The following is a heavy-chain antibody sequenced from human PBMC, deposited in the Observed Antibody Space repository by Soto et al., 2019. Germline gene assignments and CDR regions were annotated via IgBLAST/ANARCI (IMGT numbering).Heavy chain of an antibody. CDR1: GGTLTISSHG. D-gene: IGHD3-3*01. CDR3: ARDTLTPQYYDFWSGYYAISYYYGMDV. V-gene: IGHV1-69*13. J-gene: IGHJ6*02. Sequence: ASVKVSCKASGGTLTISSHGISWVRQAPGQGLEWMGGITAMFGTANYAQKFQGRVTITADESTSTAYMELSSLRSDDTAVYYCARDTLTPQYYDFWSGYYAISYYYGMDVWGQGTTVTVSS. CDR2: ITAMFGTA.